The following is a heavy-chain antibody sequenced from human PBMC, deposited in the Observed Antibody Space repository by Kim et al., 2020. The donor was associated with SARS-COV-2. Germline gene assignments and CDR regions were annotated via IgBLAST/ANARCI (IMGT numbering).Heavy chain of an antibody. V-gene: IGHV4-31*02. D-gene: IGHD3-3*01. Sequence: SRVTISVDTSKNQFSLKLSSVTAADTAVYYCARDSGLRFLEWTSPYGMDVWGQGTTVTVSS. CDR3: ARDSGLRFLEWTSPYGMDV. J-gene: IGHJ6*02.